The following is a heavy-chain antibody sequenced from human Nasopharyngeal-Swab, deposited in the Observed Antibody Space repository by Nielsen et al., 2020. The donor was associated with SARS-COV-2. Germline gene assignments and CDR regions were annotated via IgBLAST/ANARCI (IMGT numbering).Heavy chain of an antibody. CDR3: ARAPGVDYYDYMDV. Sequence: ASVKVSCKVSGYTFTNYGIHWVRHAAGQRLEWMVCINPGTVNTKYSQKFQGRVTISRDTSASTAYMELSSLRSEDTAVYYCARAPGVDYYDYMDVWGNGTTVTVSS. CDR2: INPGTVNT. V-gene: IGHV1-3*01. CDR1: GYTFTNYG. J-gene: IGHJ6*03.